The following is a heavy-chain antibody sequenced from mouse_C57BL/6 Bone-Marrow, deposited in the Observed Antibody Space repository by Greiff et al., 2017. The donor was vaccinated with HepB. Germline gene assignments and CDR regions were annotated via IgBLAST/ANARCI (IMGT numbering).Heavy chain of an antibody. J-gene: IGHJ3*01. D-gene: IGHD1-2*01. Sequence: QVQLQQPGAELVKPGASVKLSCKASGYTFTSYWMHWVKQRPGRGLEWIGRIDPNSGGTKYNEKFKSKATLTVDKPSSTAYMQRSSLTSEDSAVYYCARRDYGPRGGFAYWGQGTLVTVSA. CDR3: ARRDYGPRGGFAY. CDR2: IDPNSGGT. V-gene: IGHV1-72*01. CDR1: GYTFTSYW.